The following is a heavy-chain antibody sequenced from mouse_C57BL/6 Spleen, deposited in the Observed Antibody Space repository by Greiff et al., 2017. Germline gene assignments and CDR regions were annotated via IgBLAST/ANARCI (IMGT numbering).Heavy chain of an antibody. V-gene: IGHV14-1*01. Sequence: EVQLQQSGAELVRPGASVKLSCTASGFNINDYYMHWVKQRPEQGLEWIGRIDPEDGDTEYAPKLQGPATMTADTSSNTSYLQLTSLTAEDTSVYYCTTVRRKDAMDYWGQGTSVTVSS. CDR1: GFNINDYY. CDR3: TTVRRKDAMDY. J-gene: IGHJ4*01. CDR2: IDPEDGDT.